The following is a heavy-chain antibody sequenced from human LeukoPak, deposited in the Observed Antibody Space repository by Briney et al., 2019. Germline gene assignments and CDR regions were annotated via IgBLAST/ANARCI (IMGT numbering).Heavy chain of an antibody. J-gene: IGHJ3*02. Sequence: ASVTVSCKVSAYTLTELSMHWVRQAPGKGLEWMGGFDPEDGETIYAQKFQGRVTMTEDTSTDTAYMELSSLRSEDTAVYYCATCRDLRWCDAFDIGGQGTMVTVSS. V-gene: IGHV1-24*01. CDR2: FDPEDGET. CDR1: AYTLTELS. CDR3: ATCRDLRWCDAFDI. D-gene: IGHD4-23*01.